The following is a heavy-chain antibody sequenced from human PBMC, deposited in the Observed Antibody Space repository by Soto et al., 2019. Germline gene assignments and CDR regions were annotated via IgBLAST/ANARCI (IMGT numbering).Heavy chain of an antibody. CDR1: GFTFSSYS. V-gene: IGHV3-48*02. CDR3: ARAPRDSSGYYSSYYYGMDV. Sequence: SGGSLRLSCAASGFTFSSYSMNWVRQAPGKGLEWVSYISSSSSTIYYADSVKGRFTISRDNAKNSLYLQMNSLRDEDTAVYYCARAPRDSSGYYSSYYYGMDVWGQGTTVTVSS. CDR2: ISSSSSTI. J-gene: IGHJ6*02. D-gene: IGHD3-22*01.